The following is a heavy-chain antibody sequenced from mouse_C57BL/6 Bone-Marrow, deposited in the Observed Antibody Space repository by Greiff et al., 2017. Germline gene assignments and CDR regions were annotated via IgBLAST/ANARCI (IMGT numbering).Heavy chain of an antibody. CDR2: ISYDGSN. CDR3: ARDGYYVRFAY. CDR1: GYSITSGYY. V-gene: IGHV3-6*01. J-gene: IGHJ3*01. Sequence: EVKLQESGPGLVKPSQSLSLTCSVTGYSITSGYYWNWIRQFPGNKLEWMGYISYDGSNNYNPSLKNRISITRDTSKNQFFLKMNSVTTEDTATYYCARDGYYVRFAYWGQGTLVTVSA. D-gene: IGHD2-3*01.